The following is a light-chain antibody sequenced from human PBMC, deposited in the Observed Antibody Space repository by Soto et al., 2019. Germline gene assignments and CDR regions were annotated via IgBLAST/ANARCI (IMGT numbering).Light chain of an antibody. V-gene: IGKV3-15*01. CDR1: QSISSK. CDR2: DAS. CDR3: QQYSQWSPYT. Sequence: EIVMTQPPATLSVSPGERASLSCRASQSISSKLAWYQQKPGQAPRLLIYDASTRATDIPARFSGSGSGTEFTLTINSLQSEDFAVYYCQQYSQWSPYTFGQGTKVDIK. J-gene: IGKJ2*01.